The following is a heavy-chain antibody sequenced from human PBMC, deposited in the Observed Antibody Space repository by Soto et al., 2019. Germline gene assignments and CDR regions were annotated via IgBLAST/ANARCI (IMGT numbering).Heavy chain of an antibody. CDR2: ICAGGST. CDR1: GGSISGNC. V-gene: IGHV4-4*07. J-gene: IGHJ4*02. D-gene: IGHD3-16*02. Sequence: SETLSLTCAVSGGSISGNCWSWIRQPAGKGLEWIGRICAGGSTNYNPSLRSRITISVDTSKNRFSLTLNSVTAADTAIYYCSTHSYQMALDNWGPGTLVTVSS. CDR3: STHSYQMALDN.